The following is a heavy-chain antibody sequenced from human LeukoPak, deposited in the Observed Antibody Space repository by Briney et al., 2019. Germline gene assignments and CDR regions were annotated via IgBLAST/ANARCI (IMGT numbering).Heavy chain of an antibody. Sequence: GGSLRLSCAASGFTFSSYGMSWVRQPPGKGLEWVSVIYSGGSTYYADSVKGRFTISRDNSKNTLYLQMNSLRAEDTAVYYCARDGIAAAGDDPGYFDYWGQGTLVTVSS. CDR2: IYSGGST. V-gene: IGHV3-53*01. CDR1: GFTFSSYG. CDR3: ARDGIAAAGDDPGYFDY. D-gene: IGHD6-13*01. J-gene: IGHJ4*02.